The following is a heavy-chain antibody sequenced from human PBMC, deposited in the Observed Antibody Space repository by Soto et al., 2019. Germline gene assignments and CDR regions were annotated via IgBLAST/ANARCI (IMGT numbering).Heavy chain of an antibody. D-gene: IGHD3-10*01. V-gene: IGHV3-33*01. Sequence: GGSLRLSCAASGFTFSSYGMHWVRQAPGKGLEWVAVIWYDGSNKYYADSVKGRFTISRDNSKNTLYLQMNSLRAEDTAVYYCARVPGFGELLADYWGQGTLVTVSS. J-gene: IGHJ4*02. CDR2: IWYDGSNK. CDR3: ARVPGFGELLADY. CDR1: GFTFSSYG.